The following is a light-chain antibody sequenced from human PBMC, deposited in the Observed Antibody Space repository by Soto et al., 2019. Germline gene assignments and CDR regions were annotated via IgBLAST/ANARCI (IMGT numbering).Light chain of an antibody. CDR3: SSYTTNKTLL. Sequence: QSALTQPASVSGSPGQSITISCTGTSSDVGAHNFVSWYQQHPGKAPKLIFYEISNRPPGLSDRFSGSKSGTTASLTISGLQAEDEADHFCSSYTTNKTLLFGGGTKVPVL. CDR2: EIS. J-gene: IGLJ2*01. V-gene: IGLV2-14*01. CDR1: SSDVGAHNF.